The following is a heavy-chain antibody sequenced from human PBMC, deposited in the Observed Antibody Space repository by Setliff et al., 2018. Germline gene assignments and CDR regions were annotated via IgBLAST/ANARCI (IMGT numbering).Heavy chain of an antibody. Sequence: PSETLSLTCTVSGGSISSGSYYWSWIRQPAGKGLEWIGRIYTSGSTNYNPSLKSRVTISVDTSKNQFSLKLSSVTAADTAVYYCASGKSVTASNWFDPWGQGTLVTVSS. J-gene: IGHJ5*02. CDR3: ASGKSVTASNWFDP. CDR2: IYTSGST. V-gene: IGHV4-61*02. CDR1: GGSISSGSYY. D-gene: IGHD5-18*01.